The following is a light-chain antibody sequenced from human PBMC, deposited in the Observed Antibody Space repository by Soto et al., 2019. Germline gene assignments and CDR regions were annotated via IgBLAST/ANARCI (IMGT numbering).Light chain of an antibody. J-gene: IGLJ1*01. CDR1: SXNIGSNY. V-gene: IGLV1-47*01. CDR3: AAWDDSLSGYV. Sequence: QSVLTQPPXASGTPXXXXTISXSGSSXNIGSNYVYWYQQLPGTAPKHLIYRNNQRPSGVPDRFSGSKSGTSASLAINGLRSEDEADYYCAAWDDSLSGYVFGTGNKVTVL. CDR2: RNN.